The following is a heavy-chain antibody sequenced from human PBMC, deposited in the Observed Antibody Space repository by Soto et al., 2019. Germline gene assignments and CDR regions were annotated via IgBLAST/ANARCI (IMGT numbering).Heavy chain of an antibody. CDR2: IWYDGSNK. D-gene: IGHD5-12*01. Sequence: ESGGGVVQPGRSLRLSCAASGFTFSSYGMHWVRQAPGKGLEWVAVIWYDGSNKYYADSVKGRFTISRDNSKNTLYLQMNSLRAEDTAVYYCARAYSGYDFDYWGQGTLVTVSS. CDR3: ARAYSGYDFDY. V-gene: IGHV3-33*01. CDR1: GFTFSSYG. J-gene: IGHJ4*02.